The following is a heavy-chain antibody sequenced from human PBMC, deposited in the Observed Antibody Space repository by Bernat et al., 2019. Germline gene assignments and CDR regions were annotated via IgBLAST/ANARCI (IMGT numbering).Heavy chain of an antibody. V-gene: IGHV3-74*01. CDR3: ARDTTWIPHDAFDI. J-gene: IGHJ3*02. D-gene: IGHD5-18*01. CDR1: GFTFSSYW. CDR2: INSDGSST. Sequence: EVQLVESGGGLVQPGGSLRLSCAASGFTFSSYWMHWVRQPPGKGLVWVSRINSDGSSTSYADSVKGRFTISRDNAKNTLYLQMNSLRAEDTAVYYCARDTTWIPHDAFDIWGQGTMVTVSS.